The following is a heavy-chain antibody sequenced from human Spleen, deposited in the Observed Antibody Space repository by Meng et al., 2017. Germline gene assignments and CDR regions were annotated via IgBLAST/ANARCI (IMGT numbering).Heavy chain of an antibody. CDR1: GGTFSSDA. J-gene: IGHJ4*02. Sequence: SVKVSCKASGGTFSSDAMSWVRQAPGQGLEWMGGIIPIFGTTNYAQKFQGRVTITADESTSTAYMELSGLRSEDTALYYCARGAAAATTYYFDYWGQGSLVNVSS. CDR3: ARGAAAATTYYFDY. D-gene: IGHD1-26*01. CDR2: IIPIFGTT. V-gene: IGHV1-69*13.